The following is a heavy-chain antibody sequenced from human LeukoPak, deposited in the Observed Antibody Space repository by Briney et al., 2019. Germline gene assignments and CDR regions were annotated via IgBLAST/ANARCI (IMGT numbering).Heavy chain of an antibody. CDR1: GFTFSNAW. CDR2: ISNSAI. V-gene: IGHV3-48*01. CDR3: AINGCYRGVCDFDV. Sequence: GGSLRLSCAASGFTFSNAWMNWVRQAPGKGLEWVSYISNSAILYADSVKGRFTISRDNARNSLYLQMNSLRAEDTAVYYCAINGCYRGVCDFDVWGQGTMVTVSS. D-gene: IGHD2-21*01. J-gene: IGHJ3*01.